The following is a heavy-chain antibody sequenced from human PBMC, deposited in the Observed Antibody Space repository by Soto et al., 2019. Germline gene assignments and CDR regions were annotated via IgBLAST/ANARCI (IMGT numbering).Heavy chain of an antibody. J-gene: IGHJ4*02. Sequence: SETLSLACTVSGGSISSGDYYWSWIRQPPGKGLEWIGYIYYSGSTYYNPSLKSRVTISVDTSKNQFSLKLSSVTAADTAVYYCAQYYYDSSGYSLFDYWGQGTLVTVS. CDR3: AQYYYDSSGYSLFDY. CDR1: GGSISSGDYY. CDR2: IYYSGST. D-gene: IGHD3-22*01. V-gene: IGHV4-30-4*01.